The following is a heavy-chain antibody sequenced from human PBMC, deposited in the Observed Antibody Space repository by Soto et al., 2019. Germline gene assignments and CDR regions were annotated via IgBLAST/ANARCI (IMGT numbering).Heavy chain of an antibody. Sequence: QVQLVQSGAEMKKPGSSVKVSCKVSGDSFSSYAISWVRQAPGEGLEWVGGIIPIFETANYAQNFQGRVTITAVESXXTAYLEVTRLRPQDTAVFYCAASDSSSWQHDYWGQGTLITVSS. CDR2: IIPIFETA. J-gene: IGHJ4*02. CDR3: AASDSSSWQHDY. CDR1: GDSFSSYA. D-gene: IGHD6-13*01. V-gene: IGHV1-69*01.